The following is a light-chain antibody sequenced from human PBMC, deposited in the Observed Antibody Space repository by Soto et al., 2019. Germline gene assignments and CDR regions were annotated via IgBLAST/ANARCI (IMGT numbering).Light chain of an antibody. CDR1: QSVGSS. V-gene: IGKV3-15*01. CDR3: QQYYYWRLT. Sequence: EIVMTQSPATLSVSPGERATLSCRASQSVGSSLAWYQHKPGQAPRLVIYGASTRATGTPARFSGSGSGTEFTLTISSLQSEDFAVYYCQQYYYWRLTFGGGTKVDIK. CDR2: GAS. J-gene: IGKJ4*01.